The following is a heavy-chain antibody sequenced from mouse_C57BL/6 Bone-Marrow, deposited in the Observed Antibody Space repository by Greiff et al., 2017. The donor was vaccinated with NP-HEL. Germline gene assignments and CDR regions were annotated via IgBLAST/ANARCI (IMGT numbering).Heavy chain of an antibody. D-gene: IGHD2-3*01. CDR3: ARVGGWLLRLDY. J-gene: IGHJ2*01. CDR2: ISYDGSN. CDR1: GYSITSGYY. V-gene: IGHV3-6*01. Sequence: EVQLQQSGPGLVKPSQSLSLTCSVTGYSITSGYYWNWIRQFPGNKLEWMGYISYDGSNNYNPSLKNRISITRDTSKNQFFLKLNSVTTEDTATYYCARVGGWLLRLDYWGQGTTLTVSS.